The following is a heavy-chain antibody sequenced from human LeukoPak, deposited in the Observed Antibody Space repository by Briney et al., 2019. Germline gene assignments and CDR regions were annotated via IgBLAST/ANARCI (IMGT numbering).Heavy chain of an antibody. J-gene: IGHJ4*02. CDR2: IKRDGSER. CDR3: ARAGSNWHYVY. Sequence: PGGSLRLSCAASGFTFSGFWMSWVRQTPRKGLEWVANIKRDGSERYYVDSVKGRFTISRDNAKNSLSLQMNSLRVEDTAVYYCARAGSNWHYVYWGQGTLVTVSS. CDR1: GFTFSGFW. D-gene: IGHD3-10*01. V-gene: IGHV3-7*01.